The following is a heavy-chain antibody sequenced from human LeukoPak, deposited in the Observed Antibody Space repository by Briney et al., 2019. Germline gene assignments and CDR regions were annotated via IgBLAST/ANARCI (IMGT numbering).Heavy chain of an antibody. CDR3: ARDRYGSGSDAFDI. J-gene: IGHJ3*02. V-gene: IGHV3-11*05. D-gene: IGHD3-10*01. CDR1: GFTFSDYY. CDR2: ISSSSSYT. Sequence: GGSLRLSCAASGFTFSDYYMSWIRQAPGKGLEWVSYISSSSSYTNYADSVKGRFTISRDNDKTLFYLQMNSLRAEDAAVYYCARDRYGSGSDAFDIWGQGTMVTVSS.